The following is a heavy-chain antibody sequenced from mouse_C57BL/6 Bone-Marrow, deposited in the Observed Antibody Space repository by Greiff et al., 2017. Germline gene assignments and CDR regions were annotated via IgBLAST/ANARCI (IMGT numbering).Heavy chain of an antibody. V-gene: IGHV1-55*01. J-gene: IGHJ1*03. D-gene: IGHD2-5*01. CDR1: GYTFTSYW. Sequence: VQLQQSGAELVKPGASVKMSCKASGYTFTSYWITWVKQRPGQGLEWIGDIYPGSGSTNYNEKFKSKATLTVDTSSSTDYMQLSSLTSEDSAVYYCARPYYSNYWYFDVWGTGTTVTVSS. CDR2: IYPGSGST. CDR3: ARPYYSNYWYFDV.